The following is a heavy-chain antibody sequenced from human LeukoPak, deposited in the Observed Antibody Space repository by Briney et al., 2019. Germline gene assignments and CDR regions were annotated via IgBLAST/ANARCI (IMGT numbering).Heavy chain of an antibody. J-gene: IGHJ6*02. D-gene: IGHD4-17*01. V-gene: IGHV3-30-3*01. CDR2: ISYDGSNK. CDR1: GFTFSSYA. Sequence: PGRSLRLSCAASGFTFSSYAMHWVRQAPGKGLEWVAVISYDGSNKYYADSVKGRFTISRDKSKNTLYLQMNSLRAEDTAVYYCASTVRPNYYYYYGMDVWGQGTTVTVSS. CDR3: ASTVRPNYYYYYGMDV.